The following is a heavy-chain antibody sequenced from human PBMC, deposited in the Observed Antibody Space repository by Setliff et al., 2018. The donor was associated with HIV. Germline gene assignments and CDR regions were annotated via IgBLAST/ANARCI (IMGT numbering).Heavy chain of an antibody. D-gene: IGHD3-16*01. CDR3: ARGDPFTDFDS. Sequence: LSLTCSISGGSISFYYWNWLRQTPGKGLEWIAYTFDNGNTHYNPSLESRVTLSLDTSRNLFSLRLASVTAADTAVYYCARGDPFTDFDSWGQGTLVTVSS. CDR2: TFDNGNT. V-gene: IGHV4-59*01. J-gene: IGHJ4*02. CDR1: GGSISFYY.